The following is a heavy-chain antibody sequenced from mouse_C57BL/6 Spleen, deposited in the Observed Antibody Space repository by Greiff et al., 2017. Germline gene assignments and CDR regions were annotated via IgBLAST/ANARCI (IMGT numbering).Heavy chain of an antibody. D-gene: IGHD3-3*01. CDR3: ARGTDY. J-gene: IGHJ2*01. CDR1: GYAFSSSW. V-gene: IGHV1-82*01. CDR2: IYPGDGDT. Sequence: QVQLKESGPELVKPGASVKISCKASGYAFSSSWMNWVKQRPGKGLEWIGRIYPGDGDTNYNGKFKGKATLTADKSSRTAYMQLSSLTSEDSAVYFCARGTDYWGQGTTRTVSS.